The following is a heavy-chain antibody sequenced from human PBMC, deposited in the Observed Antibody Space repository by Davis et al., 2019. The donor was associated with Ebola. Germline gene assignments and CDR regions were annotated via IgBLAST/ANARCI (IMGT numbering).Heavy chain of an antibody. CDR2: ISISSAFI. Sequence: PGGSLRLSCAASGFIFSTYTMTWVRQAPGKGLEWVSSISISSAFIYYADSVKGRFTVSRDNAKNTLYLQMNSLRAEDTAVYYCARERAQWLRFNYYYGMDVWGQGTTVTVSS. D-gene: IGHD5-12*01. CDR3: ARERAQWLRFNYYYGMDV. J-gene: IGHJ6*02. CDR1: GFIFSTYT. V-gene: IGHV3-21*01.